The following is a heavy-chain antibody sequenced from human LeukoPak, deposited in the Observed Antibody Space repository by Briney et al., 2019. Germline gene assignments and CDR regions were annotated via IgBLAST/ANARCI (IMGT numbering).Heavy chain of an antibody. V-gene: IGHV4-59*01. CDR3: ARDSSGTPGAFDI. CDR2: IYDSRST. J-gene: IGHJ3*02. Sequence: SETLSLTCTVPGGSISSYYWSWIRQPPGKGPEWIGYIYDSRSTNYNPSLKSRVTISVDTSKNQFSLKLSSVTAADTAVYYCARDSSGTPGAFDIWGQGTMVTVSS. D-gene: IGHD6-13*01. CDR1: GGSISSYY.